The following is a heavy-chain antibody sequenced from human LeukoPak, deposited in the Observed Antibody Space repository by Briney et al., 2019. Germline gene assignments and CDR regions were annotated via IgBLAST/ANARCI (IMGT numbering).Heavy chain of an antibody. CDR3: ARDYTSGSCDY. D-gene: IGHD3-10*01. Sequence: PGGSLILSCAASGFTFSSYWMSWVRQAPGKGLEWVANIKQDGSEKYYVDSVKGRFTISRDNAKNSLYLQMNSLRAEDTAVYYCARDYTSGSCDYWGQGTLVTVSS. V-gene: IGHV3-7*01. CDR1: GFTFSSYW. J-gene: IGHJ4*02. CDR2: IKQDGSEK.